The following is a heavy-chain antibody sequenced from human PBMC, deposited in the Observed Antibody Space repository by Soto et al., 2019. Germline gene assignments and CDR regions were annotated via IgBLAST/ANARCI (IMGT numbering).Heavy chain of an antibody. J-gene: IGHJ4*02. CDR2: IYYSGST. CDR3: ARLGGQRLLIDY. CDR1: GGSISSSTYY. Sequence: QQQLQESGPGLVKPSETLSLTCTVSGGSISSSTYYWGWIRQPPGKGLEWIGSIYYSGSTYYNPSLKSRVTISVDTSKNQFSLKLSSVTAADTAVYYCARLGGQRLLIDYWGQGTLVTVSS. D-gene: IGHD6-25*01. V-gene: IGHV4-39*01.